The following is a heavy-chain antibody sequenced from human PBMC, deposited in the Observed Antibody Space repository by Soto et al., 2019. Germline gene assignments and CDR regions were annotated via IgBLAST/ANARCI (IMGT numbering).Heavy chain of an antibody. Sequence: PGRFLRLPCTAAGFTCVSHWRSCVLQAPGKGLEWVANIKQDGSENYYVDSVKGRFTISRDNAKNSLYLQMNSLRAEDTALYYCARLKPITYYFDNWGQGTLVTVSS. D-gene: IGHD5-12*01. CDR2: IKQDGSEN. V-gene: IGHV3-7*02. J-gene: IGHJ4*02. CDR1: GFTCVSHW. CDR3: ARLKPITYYFDN.